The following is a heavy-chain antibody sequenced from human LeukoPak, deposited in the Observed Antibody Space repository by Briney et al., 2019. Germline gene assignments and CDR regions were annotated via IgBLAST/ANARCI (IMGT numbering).Heavy chain of an antibody. CDR2: INPSGGST. CDR1: GFSFTTYY. D-gene: IGHD2-15*01. J-gene: IGHJ4*02. Sequence: ASVMVSCKASGFSFTTYYMNWVRQAPGQGLEWMGKINPSGGSTSYAQKFQGRVTMTRDTSTSTVYMELSSLRSEDTAVYYCARDGAYCSGGSCLAFDYWGQGTLVTVSS. V-gene: IGHV1-46*01. CDR3: ARDGAYCSGGSCLAFDY.